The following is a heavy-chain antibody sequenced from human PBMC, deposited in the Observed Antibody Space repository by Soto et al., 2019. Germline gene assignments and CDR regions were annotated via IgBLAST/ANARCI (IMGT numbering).Heavy chain of an antibody. CDR3: ARDQGVVVTADNWFDP. V-gene: IGHV4-4*07. J-gene: IGHJ5*02. CDR1: GGSITDYS. D-gene: IGHD2-21*02. Sequence: PWETVSLTCTVSGGSITDYSWVWIRQPAGKGLEWIGRIFSSGSTNYNPSLKGRITMSLDTSKNQFSLKLNSATATDTAVYFCARDQGVVVTADNWFDPWGQGILVTVSS. CDR2: IFSSGST.